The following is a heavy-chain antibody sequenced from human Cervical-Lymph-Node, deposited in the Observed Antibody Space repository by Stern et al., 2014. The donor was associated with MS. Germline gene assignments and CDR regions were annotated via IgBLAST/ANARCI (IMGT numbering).Heavy chain of an antibody. V-gene: IGHV1-69*01. D-gene: IGHD4-17*01. CDR2: IIPVFGTA. CDR3: ASPVTLTVGAMDV. CDR1: GGTFSTYP. J-gene: IGHJ6*02. Sequence: VQLVESGAEVKKPGSSVKVSCKASGGTFSTYPIIWVRQAPGQGLEWMGGIIPVFGTANYAQKFQGRVTITAADSSSTAYMELSSLRSEDTAVYYCASPVTLTVGAMDVWGQGTTITVSS.